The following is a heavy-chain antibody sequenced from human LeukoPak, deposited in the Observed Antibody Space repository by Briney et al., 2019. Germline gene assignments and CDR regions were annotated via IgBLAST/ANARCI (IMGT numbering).Heavy chain of an antibody. CDR1: GGSISSYY. V-gene: IGHV4-59*01. D-gene: IGHD6-13*01. CDR2: IYYSGST. CDR3: ARGTAAAGGY. Sequence: PSETLSLTCTVSGGSISSYYWSWIRQPPGKGLEWIGYIYYSGSTNYDPSLKSRVTISVDTSKNQFSLKLSSVTAADTAVYYCARGTAAAGGYWGQGTLVTVSS. J-gene: IGHJ4*02.